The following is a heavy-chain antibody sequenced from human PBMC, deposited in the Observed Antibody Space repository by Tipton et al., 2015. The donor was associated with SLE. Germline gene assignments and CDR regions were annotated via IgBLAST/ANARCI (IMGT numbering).Heavy chain of an antibody. CDR2: IRYDGSNK. D-gene: IGHD6-13*01. Sequence: SLRLSCAASGFTFSSYGMHWVRQAPGKGLEWVAFIRYDGSNKYYADSVKGRFTISRDNSKNTLYLQMNSLRAEDTAVYYCAKDVTQQSEGDYFDYWGRGTLVTVSS. CDR3: AKDVTQQSEGDYFDY. V-gene: IGHV3-30*02. CDR1: GFTFSSYG. J-gene: IGHJ4*02.